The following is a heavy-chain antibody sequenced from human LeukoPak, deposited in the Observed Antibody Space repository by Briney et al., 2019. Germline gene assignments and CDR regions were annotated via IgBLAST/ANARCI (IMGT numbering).Heavy chain of an antibody. CDR1: RFTLNQYF. CDR3: VRDRNGKSLHDAFDI. CDR2: ISISGQTT. J-gene: IGHJ3*02. Sequence: GGSLRLSCTASRFTLNQYFMSWIRQAPGKGLEWVSHISISGQTTYYADSVQGRFTISRDNAKNSLYLHMNSLRPEDTALYYCVRDRNGKSLHDAFDIWGQGTMVTVSS. V-gene: IGHV3-11*01. D-gene: IGHD5/OR15-5a*01.